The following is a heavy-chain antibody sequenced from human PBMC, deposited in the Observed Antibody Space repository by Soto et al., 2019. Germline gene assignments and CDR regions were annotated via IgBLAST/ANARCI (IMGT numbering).Heavy chain of an antibody. CDR3: TGSEKLNWFDP. Sequence: QVQLVQSGAEVKKPGSSVKVSCKASGGTFSSYTISWVRQAPGQGLEWMGRIIPILGIANYAQKFQGRVTITADKAMSTGYKELSSLRSEDTAVYYCTGSEKLNWFDPWGQGTLVTVSS. V-gene: IGHV1-69*02. CDR1: GGTFSSYT. J-gene: IGHJ5*02. CDR2: IIPILGIA. D-gene: IGHD2-15*01.